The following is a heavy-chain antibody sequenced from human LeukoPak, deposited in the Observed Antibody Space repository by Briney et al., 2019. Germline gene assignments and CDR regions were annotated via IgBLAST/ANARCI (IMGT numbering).Heavy chain of an antibody. J-gene: IGHJ4*02. CDR2: ISYDGSNK. Sequence: GGSLRLSCAASGFTFSSYAMHWVRQAPGKGLEWVAVISYDGSNKYYADSVKGRFTISRDNSKNTLYLQMNSLRAEDTAVYYCARASAAGNYWGQGTLVTVSS. V-gene: IGHV3-30*04. CDR1: GFTFSSYA. CDR3: ARASAAGNY. D-gene: IGHD6-13*01.